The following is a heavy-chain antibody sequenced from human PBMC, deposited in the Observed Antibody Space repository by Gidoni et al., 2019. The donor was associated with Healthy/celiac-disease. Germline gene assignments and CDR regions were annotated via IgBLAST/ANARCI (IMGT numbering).Heavy chain of an antibody. J-gene: IGHJ5*02. CDR2: IWDDGSNK. Sequence: QVQLVESGGGVVQPGRSLRLSCAASGFTFSSSGMHWVRQAPGKGLAWGAVIWDDGSNKYYADSVKGRFTISRDNSKNTLYLQMNSLRAEDTAVYYCARGGMEGSGWYLGWFDPWGQGTLVTVSS. V-gene: IGHV3-33*01. CDR3: ARGGMEGSGWYLGWFDP. CDR1: GFTFSSSG. D-gene: IGHD6-19*01.